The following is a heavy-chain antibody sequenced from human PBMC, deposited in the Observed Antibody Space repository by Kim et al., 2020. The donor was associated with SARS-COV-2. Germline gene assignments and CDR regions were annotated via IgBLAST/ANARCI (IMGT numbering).Heavy chain of an antibody. J-gene: IGHJ4*02. CDR1: GGSFSGYY. CDR3: ARGPRAMVRGVIDY. D-gene: IGHD3-10*01. CDR2: INHSGST. V-gene: IGHV4-34*01. Sequence: SETLSLTCAVYGGSFSGYYWSWIRQPPGKGLEWIGEINHSGSTNYNPSLKSRVTISVDTSKNQFSLKLSSVTAADTAVYYCARGPRAMVRGVIDYWGQGTLATVSS.